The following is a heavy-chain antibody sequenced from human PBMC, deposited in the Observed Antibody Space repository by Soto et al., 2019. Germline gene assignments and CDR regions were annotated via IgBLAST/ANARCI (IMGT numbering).Heavy chain of an antibody. V-gene: IGHV3-7*03. CDR2: TTQDGNDK. CDR1: GFTFSPYY. Sequence: GGSLRLSCAASGFTFSPYYMSWVRQAPGKGLEWLAMTTQDGNDKHYVDSVRGRFTISRDDSKSIAYLQMNSLRTEDTAVYYYTRENYFDSNGYYSPAHFDYWGQGALVTVSS. CDR3: TRENYFDSNGYYSPAHFDY. D-gene: IGHD3-22*01. J-gene: IGHJ4*02.